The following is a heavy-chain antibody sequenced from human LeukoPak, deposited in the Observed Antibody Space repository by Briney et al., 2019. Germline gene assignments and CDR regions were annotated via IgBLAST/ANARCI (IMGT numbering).Heavy chain of an antibody. CDR3: ARWGFYSNYAY. V-gene: IGHV3-64*01. CDR2: ICSDGGCT. D-gene: IGHD4-11*01. J-gene: IGHJ4*02. CDR1: GFTFRDFA. Sequence: QTGGSLRLSCAASGFTFRDFAMHWVRQAPGKQLEYVSAICSDGGCTYYANSVKGRFTISRDNSKNTLYLQMGSLRGEDMAVYYCARWGFYSNYAYWGQGTLVTVSS.